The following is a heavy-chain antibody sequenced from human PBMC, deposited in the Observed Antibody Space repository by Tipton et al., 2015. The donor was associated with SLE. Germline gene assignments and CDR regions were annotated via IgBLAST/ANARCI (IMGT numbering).Heavy chain of an antibody. D-gene: IGHD6-19*01. CDR1: GDTFKNYA. CDR3: ARPRRVSSHHYFAH. V-gene: IGHV1-69*01. J-gene: IGHJ4*02. CDR2: FIPLIGAA. Sequence: QSGAEVKKPGSSGKVSCKASGDTFKNYAINWVRQAPGQGLEWMGGFIPLIGAADYAQRYQVRVTITADESTSTVYMEVTNLRSEDSAVDFCARPRRVSSHHYFAHWGQGLVVSVAS.